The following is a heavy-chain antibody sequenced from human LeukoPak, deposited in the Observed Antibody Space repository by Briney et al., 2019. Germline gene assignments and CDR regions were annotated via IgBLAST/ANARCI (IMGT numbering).Heavy chain of an antibody. CDR3: AKGSLVGGTSRAFDM. Sequence: PGGSLRLSCAASGFTFSSYAMTWVRQAPGKGLEWVSTVSGSTIISAYYAVSVKGRFTISRDNSKNTLYLQMNGLRAEDAAVYYCAKGSLVGGTSRAFDMWGQGTMVTVSS. J-gene: IGHJ3*02. CDR1: GFTFSSYA. CDR2: VSGSTIISA. V-gene: IGHV3-23*01. D-gene: IGHD1-26*01.